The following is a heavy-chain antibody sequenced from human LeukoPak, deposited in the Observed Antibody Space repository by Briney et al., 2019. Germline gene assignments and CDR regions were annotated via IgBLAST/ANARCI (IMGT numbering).Heavy chain of an antibody. CDR2: IYHSGST. J-gene: IGHJ3*02. V-gene: IGHV4-38-2*02. CDR1: GYSISSCYY. Sequence: ADTLTLTCTVSGYSISSCYYWGWLRQPPGKGLEWSGSIYHSGSTYYDPSLKSRVTISVDTSKTQFSLKLSFVTAADTAVYYCARDVTTLVAFEIWAQGTMVTVSS. CDR3: ARDVTTLVAFEI. D-gene: IGHD6-13*01.